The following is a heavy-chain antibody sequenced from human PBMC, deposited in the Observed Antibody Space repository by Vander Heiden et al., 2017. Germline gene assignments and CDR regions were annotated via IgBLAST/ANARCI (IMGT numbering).Heavy chain of an antibody. D-gene: IGHD5-12*01. CDR3: ARGFSGYTFDS. J-gene: IGHJ4*02. CDR2: IYSSGST. CDR1: GGSINNYY. V-gene: IGHV4-59*01. Sequence: QVQLQESGPGLVKPSEPLSLTRTVSGGSINNYYWCWIRQPPGKGLEWIGFIYSSGSTNYIPSLKSRITISLDTSKNQFSLKLSSVTAADTAVYFCARGFSGYTFDSWGQGTLVTVSS.